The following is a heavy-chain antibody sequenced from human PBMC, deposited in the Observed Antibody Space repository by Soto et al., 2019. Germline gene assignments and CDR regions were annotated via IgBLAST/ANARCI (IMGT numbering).Heavy chain of an antibody. CDR3: ARDSKQWLVQPHYYYMDV. CDR2: IYYSGST. J-gene: IGHJ6*03. Sequence: QVQLQESGPGLVKPSETLSLTCTVSGGSISSYYWSWIRQPPGKGLEWIGYIYYSGSTNYNPSLKSRVTISVDTSKNQFSLKLSSVTAADTAVYYCARDSKQWLVQPHYYYMDVWGKGTTVTVSS. CDR1: GGSISSYY. V-gene: IGHV4-59*01. D-gene: IGHD6-19*01.